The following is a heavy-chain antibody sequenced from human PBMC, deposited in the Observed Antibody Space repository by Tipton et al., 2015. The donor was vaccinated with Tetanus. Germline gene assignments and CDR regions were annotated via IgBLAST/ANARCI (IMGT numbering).Heavy chain of an antibody. D-gene: IGHD3-3*01. J-gene: IGHJ4*02. CDR3: VRSNYEFPKKGPFDY. Sequence: TLSLTCAVSGGSFGTFYWSWIRQTPGKGLEWIGLLYHTGVTYYNPSLQSRVAISVDTSKNQFSLRLSSVTAADTAVYYCVRSNYEFPKKGPFDYWGPGSLVIVSS. V-gene: IGHV4-59*06. CDR1: GGSFGTFY. CDR2: LYHTGVT.